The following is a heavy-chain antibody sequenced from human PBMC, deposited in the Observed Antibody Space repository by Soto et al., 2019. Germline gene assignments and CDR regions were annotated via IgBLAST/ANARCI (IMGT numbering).Heavy chain of an antibody. CDR1: GFSLSTSGVG. CDR2: IYWDDDK. V-gene: IGHV2-5*02. J-gene: IGHJ4*02. Sequence: QITLKESGPTLVKPTQTLTLTCTFSGFSLSTSGVGVGWIRQPPGKALEWLALIYWDDDKRYSPSLKSRLTITKDTSTNQVVLTMTTMDPVDTATYYCAHSLRRVIAAAGTGPGGRGFYFDYWGQGTLVTVSS. CDR3: AHSLRRVIAAAGTGPGGRGFYFDY. D-gene: IGHD6-13*01.